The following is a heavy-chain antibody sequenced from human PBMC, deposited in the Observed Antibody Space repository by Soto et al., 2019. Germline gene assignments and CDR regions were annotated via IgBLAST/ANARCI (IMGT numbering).Heavy chain of an antibody. CDR3: ALKVVTCYDN. D-gene: IGHD2-15*01. CDR2: INPAGGTT. Sequence: QVQLVQSGAEVKKPGASVRISCRASGYSFTSTYVHWVRQAPGQGPEWMGIINPAGGTTYYAQKFQGRLTITSDTSTDTVFMDLNDLTSEDTAVYFCALKVVTCYDNWGQGTLLTVSS. V-gene: IGHV1-46*01. J-gene: IGHJ4*02. CDR1: GYSFTSTY.